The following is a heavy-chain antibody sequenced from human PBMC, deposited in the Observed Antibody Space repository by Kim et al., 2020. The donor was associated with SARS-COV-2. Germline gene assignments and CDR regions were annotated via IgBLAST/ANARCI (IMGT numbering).Heavy chain of an antibody. Sequence: GGSLRLSCSGSGFFFGYYTMNWVRQAPGKGLEWVSSISSDSTSIKYADSVKGRFTISRDNSKNSLDLQMTSLRVEDTAVYYCSRDRLSAIEGVLSFYYM. CDR1: GFFFGYYT. CDR2: ISSDSTSI. J-gene: IGHJ6*03. D-gene: IGHD5-12*01. V-gene: IGHV3-21*01. CDR3: SRDRLSAIEGVLSFYYM.